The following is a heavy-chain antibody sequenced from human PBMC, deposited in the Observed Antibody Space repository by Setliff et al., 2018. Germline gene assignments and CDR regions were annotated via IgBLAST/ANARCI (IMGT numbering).Heavy chain of an antibody. J-gene: IGHJ4*02. CDR1: GGSISNYY. V-gene: IGHV4-59*01. D-gene: IGHD3-10*01. CDR3: ARGIITMVRGVITFSYYFDY. Sequence: SETLSLTCTVSGGSISNYYWSWIRQSPGKGLEWIGYIHYSGKTNYNPPLRSRVTISVDMSKNQFSLRLSSVTAADTAVYYCARGIITMVRGVITFSYYFDYWGQGTLVTVSS. CDR2: IHYSGKT.